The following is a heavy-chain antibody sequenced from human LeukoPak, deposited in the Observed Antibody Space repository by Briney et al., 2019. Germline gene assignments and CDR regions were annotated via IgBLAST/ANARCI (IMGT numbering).Heavy chain of an antibody. CDR1: GGSISSYY. D-gene: IGHD3-16*01. CDR3: ARLYYDYVWGSYLYFDY. CDR2: IYHSGST. J-gene: IGHJ4*02. V-gene: IGHV4-38-2*02. Sequence: PSETLSLTCTVSGGSISSYYWGWIRQLPGKGLEWIGSIYHSGSTYYNPSLKCRVTISVDTSKNQFSLKLSSVTAADTAVYYCARLYYDYVWGSYLYFDYWGQGTLVTVSS.